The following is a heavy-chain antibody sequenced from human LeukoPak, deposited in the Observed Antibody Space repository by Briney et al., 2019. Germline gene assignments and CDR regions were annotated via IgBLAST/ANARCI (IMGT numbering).Heavy chain of an antibody. V-gene: IGHV3-30*18. CDR3: AKDSSPGGMDV. Sequence: GRSLRLSCAASGFTFSSYGMHWVRQAPGKGLEWVAVISYDGSNKYYADSAKGRFTISRDNSKNTLYLQMNSLRAEDTAVYYCAKDSSPGGMDVWGQGTTVTVSS. CDR2: ISYDGSNK. J-gene: IGHJ6*02. CDR1: GFTFSSYG.